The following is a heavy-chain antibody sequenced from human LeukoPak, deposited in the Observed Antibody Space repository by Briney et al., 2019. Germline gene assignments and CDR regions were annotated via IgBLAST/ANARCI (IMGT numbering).Heavy chain of an antibody. Sequence: GGSLRLSCAASGFTFSSYWMSWVRQAPGKGLEWVANIKQDGSEKFYVDSMKGRFSISRDNAENSVSLQMSSLRGEDTAVYYCARESRGYNILTGYYTQLDYWGQGTRVTVSS. CDR1: GFTFSSYW. V-gene: IGHV3-7*01. D-gene: IGHD3-9*01. J-gene: IGHJ4*02. CDR3: ARESRGYNILTGYYTQLDY. CDR2: IKQDGSEK.